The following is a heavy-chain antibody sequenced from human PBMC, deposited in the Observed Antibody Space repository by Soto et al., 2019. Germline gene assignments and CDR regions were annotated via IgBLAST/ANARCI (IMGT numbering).Heavy chain of an antibody. CDR2: ISGHDGST. CDR1: GYTFTSYA. D-gene: IGHD3-16*01. V-gene: IGHV1-18*01. CDR3: ARVGGAPVDFYSYWMDV. J-gene: IGHJ6*04. Sequence: QVQLVQSGAEVRKPGASVKVSCKASGYTFTSYAISWVRQAPGQGLEWMGWISGHDGSTNYEQNFQGRVTMTTDTNTNTAHMELRSLTSNDTAVDNCARVGGAPVDFYSYWMDVWGKGTTVTVSP.